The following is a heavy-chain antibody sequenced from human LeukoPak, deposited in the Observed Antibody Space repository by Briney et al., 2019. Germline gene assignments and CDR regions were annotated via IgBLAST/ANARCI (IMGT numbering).Heavy chain of an antibody. CDR3: ARGIVGATTVDY. CDR2: IYYSGST. Sequence: SETLSLTCTVSGGSISSYYWSWIRQPPGKGLEWIGYIYYSGSTNYNPSVKSRVTISVDTSKNQFSLKLSSVTAADTAVYYCARGIVGATTVDYWGQGTLVTVSS. D-gene: IGHD1-26*01. V-gene: IGHV4-59*08. CDR1: GGSISSYY. J-gene: IGHJ4*02.